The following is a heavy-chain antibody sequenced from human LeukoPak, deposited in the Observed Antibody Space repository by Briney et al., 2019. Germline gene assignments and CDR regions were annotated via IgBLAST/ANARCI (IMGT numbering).Heavy chain of an antibody. CDR1: GGSISSSSYY. D-gene: IGHD3-22*01. CDR3: ARLQYYYDSSGFFDY. CDR2: IYVGGST. V-gene: IGHV4-39*07. Sequence: SETLSLTCTVSGGSISSSSYYWGWIRQPPEKGLDWIGNIYVGGSTYYNPSLNSRVTLSLDTSRNQISLDLNSVTAADTAVYYCARLQYYYDSSGFFDYWGQGTVVTVSS. J-gene: IGHJ4*02.